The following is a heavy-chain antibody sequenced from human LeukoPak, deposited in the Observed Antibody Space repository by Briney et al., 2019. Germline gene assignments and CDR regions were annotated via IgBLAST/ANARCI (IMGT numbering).Heavy chain of an antibody. Sequence: PGGSLSLCCAASGFTFSNYGMHWVRQAPGKGLEWVAFIRYDGSNKYYADSVKGRFTISRDNSKNTLYLQMNSLKTEDTAVYYCASGPTIYWGFDYRGPGTVFTVST. CDR2: IRYDGSNK. CDR3: ASGPTIYWGFDY. V-gene: IGHV3-30*02. CDR1: GFTFSNYG. J-gene: IGHJ4*02. D-gene: IGHD7-27*01.